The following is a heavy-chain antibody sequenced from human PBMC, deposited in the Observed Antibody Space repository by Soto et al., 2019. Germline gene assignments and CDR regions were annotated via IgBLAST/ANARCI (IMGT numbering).Heavy chain of an antibody. CDR2: ISAYTGNT. D-gene: IGHD2-2*01. J-gene: IGHJ6*02. CDR3: ARTPGATLSLDV. CDR1: GYSFGSYG. V-gene: IGHV1-18*01. Sequence: GASVKVSCKASGYSFGSYGITWVRQAPGQGLEWMGWISAYTGNTNYAQKLQGRVTMTTDTSTSTAYMEMRSLRSDDTAVYYCARTPGATLSLDVWGQGTTVTVSS.